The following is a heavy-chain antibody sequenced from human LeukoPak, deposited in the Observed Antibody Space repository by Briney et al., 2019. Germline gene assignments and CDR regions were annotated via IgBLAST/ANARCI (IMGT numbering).Heavy chain of an antibody. CDR1: GGSFSGYY. J-gene: IGHJ4*02. D-gene: IGHD4-17*01. V-gene: IGHV4-34*01. CDR2: INHSGST. Sequence: SETLSLTCAVYGGSFSGYYWSWIRQPPGKGLEWIGEINHSGSTNYNPSLKSRVTISVDTSKNQFSLKLSSVTAADTAVYYCARVDDYGDYSTSDYWGQGTLVTVSS. CDR3: ARVDDYGDYSTSDY.